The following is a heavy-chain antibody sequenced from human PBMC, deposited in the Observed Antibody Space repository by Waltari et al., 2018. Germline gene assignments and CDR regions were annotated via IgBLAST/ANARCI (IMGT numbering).Heavy chain of an antibody. CDR3: ARDSGIRTVDY. D-gene: IGHD3-10*01. CDR2: IKEDGSDI. V-gene: IGHV3-7*01. Sequence: EVQLVESGGGLVQPGGSLRLSCAASGFTFRSFWMSWVREAPGKGLEWVANIKEDGSDIYYVDSVKGRFTVSRDNAKNSLYLQMNSLRAEDTAVYYCARDSGIRTVDYWGQGTLVTVSS. CDR1: GFTFRSFW. J-gene: IGHJ4*02.